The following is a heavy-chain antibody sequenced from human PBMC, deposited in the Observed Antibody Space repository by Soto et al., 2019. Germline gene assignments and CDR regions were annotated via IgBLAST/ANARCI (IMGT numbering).Heavy chain of an antibody. CDR3: ARVGVTIFGDYYYGMDV. CDR2: MNPNSGNT. D-gene: IGHD3-3*01. J-gene: IGHJ6*02. Sequence: XSVKVSCKASGYPFTSYDFNWVRQATGQGLEWMGWMNPNSGNTGYAQKFQGRVTMTRNTSISTAYMELSSLRSEDTAVYYCARVGVTIFGDYYYGMDVWGQGTTVTVSS. V-gene: IGHV1-8*01. CDR1: GYPFTSYD.